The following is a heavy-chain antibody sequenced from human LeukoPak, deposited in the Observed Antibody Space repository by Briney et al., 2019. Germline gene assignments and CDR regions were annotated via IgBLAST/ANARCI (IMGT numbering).Heavy chain of an antibody. CDR2: IYYSGST. CDR1: GGSISSSSYY. D-gene: IGHD3-10*01. Sequence: PSQTLSLSCAVSGGSISSSSYYWGCIRQPPGKGLEWIGSIYYSGSTYYNPSLKSRVTISVDTSKNQFSLKLSSVTAADTAVYYCARHGYYYGSGIVPPRVGFDYWGQGTLVTVSS. J-gene: IGHJ4*02. CDR3: ARHGYYYGSGIVPPRVGFDY. V-gene: IGHV4-39*01.